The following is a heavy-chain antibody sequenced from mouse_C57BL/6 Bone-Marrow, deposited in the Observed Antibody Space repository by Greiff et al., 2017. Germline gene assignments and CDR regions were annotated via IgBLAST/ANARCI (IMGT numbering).Heavy chain of an antibody. CDR2: ISDGGSYT. D-gene: IGHD3-2*02. V-gene: IGHV5-4*01. Sequence: EVMLVESGGDLVKPGGSLKLSCAASGFTFSSYAMSWVRQTPEKRLEWVATISDGGSYTYYPDNVKGRFTISRDNAKNNLYLQMSHLKSEDTAMYYCARDEGDSSGYAYWGQGTLVTVSA. J-gene: IGHJ3*01. CDR1: GFTFSSYA. CDR3: ARDEGDSSGYAY.